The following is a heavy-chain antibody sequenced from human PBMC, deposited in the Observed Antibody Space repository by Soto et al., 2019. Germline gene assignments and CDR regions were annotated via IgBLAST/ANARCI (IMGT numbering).Heavy chain of an antibody. V-gene: IGHV4-31*03. J-gene: IGHJ4*02. D-gene: IGHD1-26*01. CDR2: IYYSGSS. CDR1: GGSISSGSYH. CDR3: ARVEGSSYYFRHDC. Sequence: SETLSLTCTVPGGSISSGSYHWSWIRQHPGKGLEWIGNIYYSGSSYYNPSLKSRATISIDTSKDQFSLRLGSVTAADTAIYYCARVEGSSYYFRHDCWGRGTLVTVSS.